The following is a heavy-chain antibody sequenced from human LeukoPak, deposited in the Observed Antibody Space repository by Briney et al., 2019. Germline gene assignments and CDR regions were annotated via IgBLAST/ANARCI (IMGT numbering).Heavy chain of an antibody. Sequence: SLRLSCTASGFSFSGYWMTWVRQTPGKGLEWVANINQDGSKKSYVDSVRGRFTISRDSAKNSLYLQMNSLRVEDTAIYYCAKGGRECSSTTCYTLYNWFDPWGQGTLVTVSS. CDR3: AKGGRECSSTTCYTLYNWFDP. CDR2: INQDGSKK. J-gene: IGHJ5*02. CDR1: GFSFSGYW. V-gene: IGHV3-7*03. D-gene: IGHD2-2*02.